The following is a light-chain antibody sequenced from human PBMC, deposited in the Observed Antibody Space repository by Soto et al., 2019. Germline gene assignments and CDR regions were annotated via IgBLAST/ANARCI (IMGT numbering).Light chain of an antibody. Sequence: QSALTQPRSVSGSPGQSVTISCTGTSSDVGTYDFVSWYQQHPGKAPRLMIFDVSERPSGVPDRFSGSKSGNTASLTISGLQAEDEADYYCCLYAVTFYVFGTGTKL. CDR2: DVS. CDR1: SSDVGTYDF. CDR3: CLYAVTFYV. J-gene: IGLJ1*01. V-gene: IGLV2-11*01.